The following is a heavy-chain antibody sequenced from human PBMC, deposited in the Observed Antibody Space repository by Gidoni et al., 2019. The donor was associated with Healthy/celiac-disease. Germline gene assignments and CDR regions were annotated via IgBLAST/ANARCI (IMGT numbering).Heavy chain of an antibody. J-gene: IGHJ4*02. CDR3: AKDFSGLPGSGYPNY. D-gene: IGHD5-12*01. Sequence: EVQLVESGGGVVQPGGSLRLSCEASGFTFDDYAMHWVRQAPGKGLEWVSLISGDGGSTYYADSVKGRFTISRDNSKNSLYLQMNSLRTEDTALYYCAKDFSGLPGSGYPNYWGQGTLVTVSS. CDR1: GFTFDDYA. CDR2: ISGDGGST. V-gene: IGHV3-43*02.